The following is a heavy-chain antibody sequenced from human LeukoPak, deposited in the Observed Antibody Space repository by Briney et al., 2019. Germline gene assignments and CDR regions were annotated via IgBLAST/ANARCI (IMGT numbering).Heavy chain of an antibody. D-gene: IGHD1-26*01. CDR3: ARAMSGYSGSYYV. Sequence: ASVKVSCKASGGTFSSYAISWVRQAPGQGLEWMGGIIPIFGTANYAQKFQGRVTITADESTSTAYTELSSLRSEDTAVYYCARAMSGYSGSYYVWSQGTLVTVSS. J-gene: IGHJ4*02. CDR2: IIPIFGTA. CDR1: GGTFSSYA. V-gene: IGHV1-69*13.